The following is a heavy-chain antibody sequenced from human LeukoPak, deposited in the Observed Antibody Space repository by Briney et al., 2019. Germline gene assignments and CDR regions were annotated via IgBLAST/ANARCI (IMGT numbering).Heavy chain of an antibody. D-gene: IGHD3-3*01. CDR1: GGSISSYY. CDR2: IYTSGNI. V-gene: IGHV4-4*08. CDR3: ARGQSYDFWSGYSFDY. J-gene: IGHJ4*02. Sequence: SETLSLTCTVSGGSISSYYWSWFRQPPGKGLEGIGYIYTSGNINYNPSLKSRVTISVDTSKNQFSLKLSSVTAADTAVYYCARGQSYDFWSGYSFDYWGQGTLVTVSS.